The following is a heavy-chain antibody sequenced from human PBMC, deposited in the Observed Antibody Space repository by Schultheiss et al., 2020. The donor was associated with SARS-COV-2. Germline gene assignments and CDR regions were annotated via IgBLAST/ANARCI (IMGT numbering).Heavy chain of an antibody. D-gene: IGHD3-10*01. Sequence: SETLSLTCTVSGGSISSSSYYWNWIRQPPGKGLEWIGRIYTSGSTNYNPSLKSRVTISVDTSKNQFSLKLSSVTAADTAVYYCARDTGGFGGFGYWGQGTLVTVSS. V-gene: IGHV4-61*02. CDR1: GGSISSSSYY. CDR2: IYTSGST. CDR3: ARDTGGFGGFGY. J-gene: IGHJ4*02.